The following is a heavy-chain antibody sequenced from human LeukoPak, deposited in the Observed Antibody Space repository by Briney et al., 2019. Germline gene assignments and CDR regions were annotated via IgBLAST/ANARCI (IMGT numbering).Heavy chain of an antibody. CDR1: GGSISSSSYY. D-gene: IGHD5-18*01. J-gene: IGHJ4*02. V-gene: IGHV4-39*01. Sequence: SETLSLTCTVSGGSISSSSYYWGWIRQPPGTGLEWIGSIYYSGSTYYNPSLKGRVTISVDTSKNQFSLKLSSVTAADTAVYYCANEGDTAMDYWGQGTLVTVSS. CDR2: IYYSGST. CDR3: ANEGDTAMDY.